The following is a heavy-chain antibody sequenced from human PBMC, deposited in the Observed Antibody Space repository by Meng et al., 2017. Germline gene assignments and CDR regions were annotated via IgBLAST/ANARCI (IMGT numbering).Heavy chain of an antibody. CDR1: GGSISSSSYY. D-gene: IGHD2-15*01. J-gene: IGHJ4*01. V-gene: IGHV4-39*07. Sequence: SETLSLTCTVSGGSISSSSYYWGWIRQPPGKGLEWIGSIYYSGSTYYNPSLKSRVTISVDTSKNQFSLKLSSVTAADTAVYYCAREEPSAGGGSPSFDYWGHGTLVTGYS. CDR2: IYYSGST. CDR3: AREEPSAGGGSPSFDY.